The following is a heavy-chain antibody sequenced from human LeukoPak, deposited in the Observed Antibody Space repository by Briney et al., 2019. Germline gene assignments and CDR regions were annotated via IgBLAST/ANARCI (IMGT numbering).Heavy chain of an antibody. V-gene: IGHV4-34*01. Sequence: SETLSLTCDVFGGSFTDYYLTWIRQPPGTGLEWIGEINHSGSTNYNPSLKSRLTISVVTSKNQFSLKLSSVTAADTAVYYCAREVGVYYVDVWGKGTTVTVSS. CDR1: GGSFTDYY. D-gene: IGHD2-8*01. CDR2: INHSGST. CDR3: AREVGVYYVDV. J-gene: IGHJ6*03.